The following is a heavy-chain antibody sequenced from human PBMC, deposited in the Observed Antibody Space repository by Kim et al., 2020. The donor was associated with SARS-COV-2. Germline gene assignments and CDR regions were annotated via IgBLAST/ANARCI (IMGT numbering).Heavy chain of an antibody. J-gene: IGHJ3*02. CDR3: ATQKMDQLLCRAFDI. D-gene: IGHD2-2*01. CDR2: FDPEDGET. Sequence: ASVEVSCKVSGYTLTELSMHWVRQAPGKGLEWMGGFDPEDGETIYAQKFQGRVTMTEDTSTDTAYMELSSLRSEDTAVYYCATQKMDQLLCRAFDIWGQGTMVTVSS. CDR1: GYTLTELS. V-gene: IGHV1-24*01.